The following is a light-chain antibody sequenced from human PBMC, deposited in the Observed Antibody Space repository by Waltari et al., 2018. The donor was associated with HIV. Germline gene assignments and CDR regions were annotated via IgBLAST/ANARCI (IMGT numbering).Light chain of an antibody. CDR3: QQYVNWPPYT. CDR1: QSISSN. J-gene: IGKJ2*01. V-gene: IGKV3-15*01. Sequence: EIVMTQSPATLSVYPGERVTLSCRASQSISSNLAWYQQKPGQGPRLLIYDAATRATDSPARFSGSESGTEFTLTISSLQSEDFAIYYCQQYVNWPPYTFGQGTKLEIK. CDR2: DAA.